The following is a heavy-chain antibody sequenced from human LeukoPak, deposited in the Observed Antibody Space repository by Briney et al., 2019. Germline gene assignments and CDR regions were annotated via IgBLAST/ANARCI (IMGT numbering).Heavy chain of an antibody. CDR3: AREIRSMVRDSIDY. CDR2: INHSGST. V-gene: IGHV4-34*01. D-gene: IGHD3-10*01. J-gene: IGHJ4*02. CDR1: GGSFSGYY. Sequence: SETLSLTCAVYGGSFSGYYWSWIRQPPGKGLEWIGEINHSGSTNYNPSLKSRVTISVDTSKNQFSLKLSSVTAADTAVYYCAREIRSMVRDSIDYWGQGTLVTVSS.